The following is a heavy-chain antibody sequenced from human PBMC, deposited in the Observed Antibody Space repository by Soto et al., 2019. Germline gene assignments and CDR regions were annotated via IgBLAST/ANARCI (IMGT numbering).Heavy chain of an antibody. V-gene: IGHV3-21*01. CDR1: GFTFSSYS. CDR2: ISSSSSYI. J-gene: IGHJ5*02. D-gene: IGHD5-18*01. CDR3: ARDSDRGYSYGWGNWFDP. Sequence: EVQLVESGGGLVKPGGSLRLSCAASGFTFSSYSMNWVRQAPGKGLEWVSSISSSSSYIYYADSVKGRFTISRDNAKNNLYLQMNRLRAEDTAVYYCARDSDRGYSYGWGNWFDPWGQGTLVTVSS.